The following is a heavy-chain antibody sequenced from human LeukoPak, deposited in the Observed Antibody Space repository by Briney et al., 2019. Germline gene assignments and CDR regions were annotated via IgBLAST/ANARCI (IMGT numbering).Heavy chain of an antibody. CDR1: GGSISRYY. CDR3: ARSSTSIAAPLTSYYYYGMDV. V-gene: IGHV4-59*01. Sequence: PSETLSLTCTVAGGSISRYYWSWVRQPPGKGLEWFGYIYYSGSTNYNPSLKSRVTISVDTSKTQFSLKLSSVTAADTAVYYCARSSTSIAAPLTSYYYYGMDVWGQGTTVTVSS. CDR2: IYYSGST. D-gene: IGHD6-6*01. J-gene: IGHJ6*02.